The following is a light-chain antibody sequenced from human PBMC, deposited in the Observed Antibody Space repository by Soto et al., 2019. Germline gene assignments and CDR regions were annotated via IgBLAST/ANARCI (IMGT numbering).Light chain of an antibody. V-gene: IGKV3-20*01. CDR1: QSGSSNY. CDR3: QQYGSSPYT. J-gene: IGKJ2*01. Sequence: EIVLTQSPATLSLSPGERATLSCRASQSGSSNYLAWYQQKPGQAPRLLMYGASSRATGIPARFSGSGSGTDFTLTISRVEPEDFGVYYCQQYGSSPYTFSQGTKLEIK. CDR2: GAS.